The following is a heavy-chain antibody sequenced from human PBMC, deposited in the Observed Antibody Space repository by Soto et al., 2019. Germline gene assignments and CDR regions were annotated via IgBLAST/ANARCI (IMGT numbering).Heavy chain of an antibody. D-gene: IGHD3-3*01. J-gene: IGHJ6*03. CDR1: GGSISSSSYY. Sequence: SETLSLTCTVPGGSISSSSYYWGWIRQPPGKGLEWIGSIYYSGSTYYNPSLKSRVTISVDTSKNQFSLKLSSVTAADTAVYYCARHARDYDFWSGTPGYYYYMDVWGKGTTVTVSS. CDR2: IYYSGST. CDR3: ARHARDYDFWSGTPGYYYYMDV. V-gene: IGHV4-39*01.